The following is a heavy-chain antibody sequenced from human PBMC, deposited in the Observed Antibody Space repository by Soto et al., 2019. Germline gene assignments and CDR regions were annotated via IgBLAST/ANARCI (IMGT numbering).Heavy chain of an antibody. Sequence: ASVKVSCKASRYTFTSYDIFWVRQSPGQGLEWMGWIKTDSGDTHYAQNFQGRVTMTRDTSISTAYMELNNVLSDDTAVYYCARRSSTYLNEIIYDPWGQGTLVTVSS. J-gene: IGHJ5*02. CDR1: RYTFTSYD. CDR3: ARRSSTYLNEIIYDP. D-gene: IGHD2-2*01. V-gene: IGHV1-2*02. CDR2: IKTDSGDT.